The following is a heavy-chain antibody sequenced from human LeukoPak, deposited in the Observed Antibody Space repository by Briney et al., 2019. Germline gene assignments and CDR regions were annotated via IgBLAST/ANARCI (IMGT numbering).Heavy chain of an antibody. Sequence: GGSLRLSCAGSGGSWMHWVRQVPGKGLVWVSRIKTDGSSTSYADSVKGRFTISNDNAENTLYLQMNSLRAEDTAVYYCARGDGVIMNYWGQGTLVTVSS. J-gene: IGHJ4*02. CDR2: IKTDGSST. V-gene: IGHV3-74*01. D-gene: IGHD3-10*01. CDR3: ARGDGVIMNY. CDR1: GGSW.